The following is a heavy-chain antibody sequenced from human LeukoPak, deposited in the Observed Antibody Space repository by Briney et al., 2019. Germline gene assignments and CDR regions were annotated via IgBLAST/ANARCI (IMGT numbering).Heavy chain of an antibody. V-gene: IGHV1-24*01. J-gene: IGHJ4*02. CDR2: FDPEDGET. Sequence: ASVKVSCKVSGYTLTELSMHWVRQAPGKGLEWMGGFDPEDGETIYAQKFQGRVTMTEDTSTDTAYMELSSLRSEDTAVYYCATEPGIAVAGWYYFDYWGQGTLVTVSS. D-gene: IGHD6-19*01. CDR1: GYTLTELS. CDR3: ATEPGIAVAGWYYFDY.